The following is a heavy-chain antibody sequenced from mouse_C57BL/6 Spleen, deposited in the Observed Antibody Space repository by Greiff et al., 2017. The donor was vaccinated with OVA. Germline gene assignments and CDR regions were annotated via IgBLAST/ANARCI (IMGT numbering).Heavy chain of an antibody. CDR1: GYTFTSYW. J-gene: IGHJ2*01. CDR2: IDPSDSYT. D-gene: IGHD2-1*01. V-gene: IGHV1-69*01. Sequence: VKLQQPGAELVMPGASVKLSCKASGYTFTSYWMHWVKQRPGQGLEWIGEIDPSDSYTNYNQKFKGKSTLTVDKSSSTAYMQLSSLTSEDSAIYYCARRNVNYYFCYWGQGTTLTVSS. CDR3: ARRNVNYYFCY.